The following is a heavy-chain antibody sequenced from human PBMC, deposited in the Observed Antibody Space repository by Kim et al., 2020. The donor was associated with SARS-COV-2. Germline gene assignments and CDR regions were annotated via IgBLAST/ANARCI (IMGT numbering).Heavy chain of an antibody. D-gene: IGHD1-1*01. CDR3: ARHSALIYNHNPEFAFDV. CDR2: IYYTGST. V-gene: IGHV4-59*08. CDR1: GDSISSNY. J-gene: IGHJ3*01. Sequence: SETLSLTCTVSGDSISSNYWSWIRQPPGKGLEWVGYIYYTGSTEYNPSPKSRVTISLDTSKNQFSLKLTSVTAADTAVYYCARHSALIYNHNPEFAFDVWGHGTMVTVSS.